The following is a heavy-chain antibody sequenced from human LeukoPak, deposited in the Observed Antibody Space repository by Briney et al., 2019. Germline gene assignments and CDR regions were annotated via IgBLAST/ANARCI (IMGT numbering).Heavy chain of an antibody. D-gene: IGHD3-3*01. J-gene: IGHJ5*02. Sequence: GGSLRLSCAASGFTFSNAWMSWVREAPGEGLEWVGRLKSKTDGGTTDYAAPVKGRFTISRDDSKNTLYLQMNSLKTEDTAVYYCTTPYYDFWSVEGVNVDPWGQGTLVTVSS. CDR3: TTPYYDFWSVEGVNVDP. CDR2: LKSKTDGGTT. V-gene: IGHV3-15*01. CDR1: GFTFSNAW.